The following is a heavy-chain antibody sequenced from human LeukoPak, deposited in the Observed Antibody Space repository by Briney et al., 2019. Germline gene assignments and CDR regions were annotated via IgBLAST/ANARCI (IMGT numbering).Heavy chain of an antibody. J-gene: IGHJ4*02. V-gene: IGHV1-2*02. CDR2: ISPKSGDT. D-gene: IGHD3-22*01. CDR3: ARDEGTTYDSSGYYYFDY. Sequence: ASVKVSCKASGYTFTGYYIHWVRQAPGQGLGWMGWISPKSGDTDHAQKFQGRVTMTRDTSISTAYMELSRLRSDDTAVYYCARDEGTTYDSSGYYYFDYWGQGTLVTVSS. CDR1: GYTFTGYY.